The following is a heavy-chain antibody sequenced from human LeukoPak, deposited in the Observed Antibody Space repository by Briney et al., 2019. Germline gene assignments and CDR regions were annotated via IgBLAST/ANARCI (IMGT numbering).Heavy chain of an antibody. D-gene: IGHD6-13*01. Sequence: SGGSLRLSCAASGFTFSNYEMNWVRQAPGKGLEWVSFISSSGTTVYYAHSVEGRFTISRDNAKNSLFLQMNSLRDEDTAIYYCAREYSSSPGYWSQGTLVTVSS. CDR1: GFTFSNYE. CDR2: ISSSGTTV. CDR3: AREYSSSPGY. V-gene: IGHV3-48*03. J-gene: IGHJ4*02.